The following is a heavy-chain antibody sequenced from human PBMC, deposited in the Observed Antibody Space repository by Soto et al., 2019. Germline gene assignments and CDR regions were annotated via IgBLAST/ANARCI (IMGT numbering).Heavy chain of an antibody. Sequence: VQLVESGGGLIQAGGSLRLSCAVSGFTVSNNFMMWVRQAPGKGLEWVSLIYSGGSISYADPVKGRFTISRDGSMNMLYLQMNSLTAEDPAVYYCARDGNGQRGSPHWGQGTLVTVSS. D-gene: IGHD3-16*01. CDR2: IYSGGSI. CDR3: ARDGNGQRGSPH. CDR1: GFTVSNNF. V-gene: IGHV3-53*02. J-gene: IGHJ4*02.